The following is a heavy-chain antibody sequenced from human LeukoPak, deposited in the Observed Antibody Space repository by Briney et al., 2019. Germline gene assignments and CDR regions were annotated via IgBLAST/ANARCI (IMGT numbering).Heavy chain of an antibody. J-gene: IGHJ6*02. CDR3: TTVDPLGGAPVYYYGMDV. V-gene: IGHV3-15*01. D-gene: IGHD1-26*01. Sequence: GESLRLSCAASGFTFSNAWMSWDRQAPGKGLEWVGRIKSKTDGGTTDYAAPMKGRFAILRDDSKDTLYLQMNSLKTEDTAVYYCTTVDPLGGAPVYYYGMDVWGQGTTVTVSS. CDR1: GFTFSNAW. CDR2: IKSKTDGGTT.